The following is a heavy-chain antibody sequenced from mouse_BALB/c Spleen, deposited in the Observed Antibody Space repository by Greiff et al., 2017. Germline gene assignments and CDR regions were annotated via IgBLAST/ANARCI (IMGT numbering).Heavy chain of an antibody. Sequence: QVQLQQPGAELVRPGASVKLSCKASGYTFTSYWINWVKQRPGQGLEWIGNIYPSDSYTNYNQKFKDKATLTVDKSSSTAYMQLSSPTSEDSAVYYCTKFLDGYYDYFDYWGQGTTLTVSS. V-gene: IGHV1-69*02. D-gene: IGHD2-3*01. CDR2: IYPSDSYT. CDR1: GYTFTSYW. CDR3: TKFLDGYYDYFDY. J-gene: IGHJ2*01.